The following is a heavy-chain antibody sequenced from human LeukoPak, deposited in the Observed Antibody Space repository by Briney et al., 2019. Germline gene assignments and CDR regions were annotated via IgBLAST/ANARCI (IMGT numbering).Heavy chain of an antibody. CDR3: ARNTDVSTWYGGPPGNYYMDV. Sequence: SETLSLTCTVSGVSVSTYYGSWIRQPPAGKGLGWLGYIYYTGNTNYNHSFKNRVTISVDTSENHFSLRLTSLTAAATDVYYCARNTDVSTWYGGPPGNYYMDVWGKGTTVT. J-gene: IGHJ6*03. CDR2: IYYTGNT. V-gene: IGHV4-59*02. CDR1: GVSVSTYY. D-gene: IGHD6-13*01.